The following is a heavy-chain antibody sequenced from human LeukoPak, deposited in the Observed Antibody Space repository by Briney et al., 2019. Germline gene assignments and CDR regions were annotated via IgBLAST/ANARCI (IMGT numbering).Heavy chain of an antibody. CDR1: GYTFTSYG. D-gene: IGHD2-2*01. CDR3: ARDGEYPDAFDI. Sequence: ASVKVSCKASGYTFTSYGIGWVRQAPGQGLEWMGWISAYNGNTNYAQKPQGRVTMTTDTSTSTAYMELRSLRSDDTAVYYCARDGEYPDAFDIWGQGTMVTVSS. J-gene: IGHJ3*02. V-gene: IGHV1-18*01. CDR2: ISAYNGNT.